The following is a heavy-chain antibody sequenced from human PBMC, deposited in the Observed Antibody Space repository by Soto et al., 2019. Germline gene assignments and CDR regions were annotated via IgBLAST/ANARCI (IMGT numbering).Heavy chain of an antibody. CDR3: AVGPATPYSHTMDV. J-gene: IGHJ6*02. D-gene: IGHD2-15*01. CDR1: GFSFSAYW. Sequence: EVQLVESGGGLVQPGGSLRLSCAASGFSFSAYWMHWVRQAPGKGLVWVSRINRDGTTTHYADSVKGRFTISRDNAKNRLYLQMDSVRAEDTAVYYCAVGPATPYSHTMDVWGRGTTGTVSS. V-gene: IGHV3-74*01. CDR2: INRDGTTT.